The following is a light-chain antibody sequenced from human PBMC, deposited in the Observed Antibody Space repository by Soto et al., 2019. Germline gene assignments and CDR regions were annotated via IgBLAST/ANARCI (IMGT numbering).Light chain of an antibody. CDR2: DAS. J-gene: IGKJ2*01. V-gene: IGKV1-5*01. CDR1: QSIDNW. Sequence: DIQMTQSPSFVSASVGDRVTITCRASQSIDNWLVWYQQKPGKAPKLLIYDASTLESGVSSGFSGSGSGTEFTLTISSLRPDDFATYYCQQYDTFPYTFCQGTKLEIK. CDR3: QQYDTFPYT.